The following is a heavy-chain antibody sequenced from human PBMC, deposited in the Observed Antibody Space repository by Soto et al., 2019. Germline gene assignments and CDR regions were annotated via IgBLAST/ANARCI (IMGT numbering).Heavy chain of an antibody. Sequence: SVTVSITSSVCTISSYTIICVRQAPGQGLEWMGRIIPILGIANYAQKFQGRVTITADKSTSTAYMELSSLRSEDTAVYYCARGGIRYFDWLLGSCFDICGQGTLVTVSS. J-gene: IGHJ5*02. CDR2: IIPILGIA. V-gene: IGHV1-69*02. CDR1: VCTISSYT. D-gene: IGHD3-9*01. CDR3: ARGGIRYFDWLLGSCFDI.